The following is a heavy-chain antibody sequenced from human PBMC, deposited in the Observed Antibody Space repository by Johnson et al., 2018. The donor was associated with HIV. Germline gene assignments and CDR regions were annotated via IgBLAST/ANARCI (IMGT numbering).Heavy chain of an antibody. D-gene: IGHD3-9*01. CDR3: ARRALHYDVLTDYPVAANAFDI. CDR2: IGTAGDT. CDR1: GFTFSSYD. J-gene: IGHJ3*02. Sequence: QPGGSLRLSCTASGFTFSSYDMHWVRQATGKGLEWVSAIGTAGDTYYADSVKGRFTISRDNAKNSLYLQMNSLTAADTAVYYCARRALHYDVLTDYPVAANAFDIWGQGTMVTVSS. V-gene: IGHV3-13*01.